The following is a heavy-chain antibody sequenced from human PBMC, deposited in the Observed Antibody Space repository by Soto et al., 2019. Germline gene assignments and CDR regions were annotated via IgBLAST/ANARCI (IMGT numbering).Heavy chain of an antibody. D-gene: IGHD3-10*01. CDR3: ARHLAMGRYYYYGMDV. J-gene: IGHJ6*02. CDR2: ISSTSSYT. Sequence: PGGSLRLSCTASGFTFSDYYMSWIRQAPGKGLEWVSYISSTSSYTNYADSVKGRFTISRDNAKNSLYLQMNSLRAEDTAVYYCARHLAMGRYYYYGMDVWGQGTTVTVSS. V-gene: IGHV3-11*03. CDR1: GFTFSDYY.